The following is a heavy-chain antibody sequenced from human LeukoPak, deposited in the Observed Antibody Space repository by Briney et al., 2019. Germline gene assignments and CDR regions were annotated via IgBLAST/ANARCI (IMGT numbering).Heavy chain of an antibody. V-gene: IGHV3-74*01. CDR3: ASGKGSSRSLDY. CDR1: GFTFSSYW. J-gene: IGHJ4*02. Sequence: GGSLRLSCAASGFTFSSYWMHWVRQAPGKGLVWVSRIISDGSGTTYADSVKGRFTISRDNAKNTLYLQMNSLRADDTAVYYCASGKGSSRSLDYWGQGTLVTVSS. D-gene: IGHD6-13*01. CDR2: IISDGSGT.